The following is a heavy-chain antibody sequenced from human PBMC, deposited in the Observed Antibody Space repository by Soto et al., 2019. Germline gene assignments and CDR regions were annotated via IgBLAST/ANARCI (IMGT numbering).Heavy chain of an antibody. CDR3: ARRYCGTTYCTRNYYAMDV. V-gene: IGHV5-10-1*01. CDR2: IDPNDFYT. CDR1: WYSFTNYW. D-gene: IGHD2-2*01. J-gene: IGHJ6*02. Sequence: GESLKISCKGSWYSFTNYWISWVRQVPGKGLEWMGRIDPNDFYTSYSPSFQGHVTMSVDKSINTAYLQWSSLKASDTAMYYCARRYCGTTYCTRNYYAMDVWGQGTTVTVSS.